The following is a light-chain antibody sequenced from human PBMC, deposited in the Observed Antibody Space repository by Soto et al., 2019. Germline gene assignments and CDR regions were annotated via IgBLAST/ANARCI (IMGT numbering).Light chain of an antibody. Sequence: QSVLTQPPSASGTPGQRVTISCSGSSSNIGSNTVNWYQQLPGTAPKLLINSNNQRPSGVPDRFSGSKSGTSASLAISGLQSEDEADYYCAAWDDSLNVPYVFGTGTKVTVL. CDR1: SSNIGSNT. V-gene: IGLV1-44*01. CDR3: AAWDDSLNVPYV. CDR2: SNN. J-gene: IGLJ1*01.